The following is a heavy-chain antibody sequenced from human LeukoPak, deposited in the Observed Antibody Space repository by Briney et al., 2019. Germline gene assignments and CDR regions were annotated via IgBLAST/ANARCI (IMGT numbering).Heavy chain of an antibody. V-gene: IGHV4-39*07. CDR1: GGSISSSSYY. Sequence: SETLSLTCTVSGGSISSSSYYWGWIRQSPGKGLEWIGEINHSGSTNHNPSLKSRVNISVDTSTNQFSLKLSSVTAADTAVYYCASWGYYGSGSYNRWRVWFDPWGQGTLVTVSS. CDR3: ASWGYYGSGSYNRWRVWFDP. D-gene: IGHD3-10*01. J-gene: IGHJ5*02. CDR2: INHSGST.